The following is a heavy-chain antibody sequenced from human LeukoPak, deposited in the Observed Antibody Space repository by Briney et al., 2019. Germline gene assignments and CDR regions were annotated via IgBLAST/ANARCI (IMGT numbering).Heavy chain of an antibody. CDR1: GFTFSSYS. CDR2: VRQDGSET. CDR3: ARPPYSGGWYLMF. Sequence: GGSLRLSCAASGFTFSSYSMNWVRQPPGKGLEWVANVRQDGSETYYVDSVKGRFTISRDNTKNSLYLQMNSLRAEDTAVYYCARPPYSGGWYLMFWGQGTLVTVSS. V-gene: IGHV3-7*01. D-gene: IGHD6-19*01. J-gene: IGHJ4*02.